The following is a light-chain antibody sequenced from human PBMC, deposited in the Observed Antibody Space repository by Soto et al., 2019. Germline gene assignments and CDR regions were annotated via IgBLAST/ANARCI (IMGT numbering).Light chain of an antibody. Sequence: QSVLTQPPSASGTPGQRATISCSGSSSNIGSNTVNWYQQLPGTAPKLLIYSNNQRPSGVPDRFSGSKSGTSASLAISGLQSEDEADYYCAAWDDSLNGRAFGTGTKVTVL. V-gene: IGLV1-44*01. CDR1: SSNIGSNT. J-gene: IGLJ1*01. CDR2: SNN. CDR3: AAWDDSLNGRA.